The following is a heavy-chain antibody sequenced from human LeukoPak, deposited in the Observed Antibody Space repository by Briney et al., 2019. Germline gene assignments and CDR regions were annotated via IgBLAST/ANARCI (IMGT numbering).Heavy chain of an antibody. Sequence: SETLSLTCTVSGGSISSGSYYWSWIRQPAGKGLEWIGRIYTSGSTNYNPSLKSRVTISVDTSKNQFSLKLSSVTAADTAVYYCARGRYSSGWYSGPYYFDYWGQGTLVTVSS. D-gene: IGHD6-19*01. J-gene: IGHJ4*02. CDR2: IYTSGST. V-gene: IGHV4-61*02. CDR1: GGSISSGSYY. CDR3: ARGRYSSGWYSGPYYFDY.